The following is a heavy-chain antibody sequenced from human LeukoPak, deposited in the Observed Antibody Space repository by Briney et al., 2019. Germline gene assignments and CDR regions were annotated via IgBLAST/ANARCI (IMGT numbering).Heavy chain of an antibody. V-gene: IGHV1-18*01. CDR3: ARGDSGYDFAPFDY. CDR1: GYTFTRYG. D-gene: IGHD5-12*01. J-gene: IGHJ4*02. Sequence: ASVKVSCKASGYTFTRYGIIWVRQAPGQGLEWMGWISGNSGNTSYAQRLQGRVTMTTDTSTSTAYMELWSLRSDDTAVYYCARGDSGYDFAPFDYWGQGTLVTVSS. CDR2: ISGNSGNT.